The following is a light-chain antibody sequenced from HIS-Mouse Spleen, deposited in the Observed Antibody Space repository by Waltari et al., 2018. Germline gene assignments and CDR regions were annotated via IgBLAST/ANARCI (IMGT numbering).Light chain of an antibody. V-gene: IGLV2-8*01. CDR1: SSDVGGYNY. Sequence: QSALTQPPSASGSPGQSVTISCTGTSSDVGGYNYVSWYQQHPGKAPKPMIYEVSKRPSGVPARFSGSKSGNTASLTVSGLQAEDEADYYCSSYAGSNNLVFGGGTKLTVL. J-gene: IGLJ2*01. CDR2: EVS. CDR3: SSYAGSNNLV.